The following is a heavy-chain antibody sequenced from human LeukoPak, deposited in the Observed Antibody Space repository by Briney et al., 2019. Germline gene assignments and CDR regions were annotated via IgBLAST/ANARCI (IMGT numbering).Heavy chain of an antibody. CDR3: ARKVIMVTTSSDAFDM. CDR2: IYHSGSA. D-gene: IGHD4-17*01. J-gene: IGHJ3*02. CDR1: GDSISSGDYF. Sequence: SETLSLTCDVSGDSISSGDYFWSWIRQPPGKGLEWIGYIYHSGSAHYNPSLKSRVTISVDTSKNQFSLVVSSVTAADTAVYYCARKVIMVTTSSDAFDMWGQGTMVTVSS. V-gene: IGHV4-30-4*01.